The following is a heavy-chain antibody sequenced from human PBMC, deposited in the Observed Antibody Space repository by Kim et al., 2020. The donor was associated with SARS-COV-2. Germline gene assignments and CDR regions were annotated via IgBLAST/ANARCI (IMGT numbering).Heavy chain of an antibody. Sequence: SETLSLTCAVSGGSISSSNWWSWVRQPPGKGLEWIGEIYHSGSTNYNPSLKSRVTISVDKSKNQFSLKLSSVTAADTAVYYCASGRYDSSGYYVDSYFDYWGQGTLVTVSS. J-gene: IGHJ4*02. V-gene: IGHV4-4*02. CDR3: ASGRYDSSGYYVDSYFDY. D-gene: IGHD3-22*01. CDR1: GGSISSSNW. CDR2: IYHSGST.